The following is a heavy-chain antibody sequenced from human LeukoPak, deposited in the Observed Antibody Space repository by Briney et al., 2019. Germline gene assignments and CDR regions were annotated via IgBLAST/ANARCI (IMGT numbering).Heavy chain of an antibody. CDR2: IYTSGST. CDR1: GGSISSYY. Sequence: SETLSLTCTVSGGSISSYYWSWIRQPAGKGLKWIGRIYTSGSTNYNPSLKSRVTMSVDTSKNQFSLKLSSVTAADTAVYYCARDTIVGAPFYYYYYYMDVWGKGTTVTVSS. J-gene: IGHJ6*03. D-gene: IGHD1-26*01. V-gene: IGHV4-4*07. CDR3: ARDTIVGAPFYYYYYYMDV.